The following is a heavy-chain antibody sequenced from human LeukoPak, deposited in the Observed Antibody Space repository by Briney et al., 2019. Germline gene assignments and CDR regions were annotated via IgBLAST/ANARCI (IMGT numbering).Heavy chain of an antibody. CDR2: INSDGSST. V-gene: IGHV3-74*01. D-gene: IGHD3-16*01. Sequence: GGSLRLSCAASGFTFSSYWMHWVRQAPGKGLVWVSRINSDGSSTFYADSVKGRFTISRDNAENTMYLQMNSLRAEDTAVYYCASLALGRRADFCGQGTLVTVSS. J-gene: IGHJ4*02. CDR3: ASLALGRRADF. CDR1: GFTFSSYW.